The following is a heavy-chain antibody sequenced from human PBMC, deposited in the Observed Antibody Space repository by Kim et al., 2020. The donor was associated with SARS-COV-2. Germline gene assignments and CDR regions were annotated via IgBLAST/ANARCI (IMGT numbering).Heavy chain of an antibody. CDR2: GGST. Sequence: GGSTQDADSVRGRFPRSRDNSKNTLYLEMNSLRVEDTAMYYCVRDALLIYWGQGALVTVSS. CDR3: VRDALLIY. J-gene: IGHJ4*02. V-gene: IGHV3-53*01. D-gene: IGHD1-26*01.